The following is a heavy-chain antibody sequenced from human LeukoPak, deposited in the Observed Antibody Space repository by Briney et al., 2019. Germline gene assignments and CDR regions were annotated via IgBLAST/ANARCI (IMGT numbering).Heavy chain of an antibody. V-gene: IGHV4-39*01. CDR3: ARQVYYYASGTTYYYYMDG. Sequence: SETLSLTCTVSGGSISSSRYYWGWGRQPPGRGVEWIGRIYYSGSTYYNPSLKRRVTISVDTSKNHFSLKLSSVTAADTAVYYCARQVYYYASGTTYYYYMDGGGNGTTVTIS. J-gene: IGHJ6*03. D-gene: IGHD3-10*01. CDR1: GGSISSSRYY. CDR2: IYYSGST.